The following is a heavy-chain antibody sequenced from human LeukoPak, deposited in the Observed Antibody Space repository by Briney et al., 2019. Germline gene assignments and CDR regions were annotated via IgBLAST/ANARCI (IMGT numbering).Heavy chain of an antibody. CDR1: GYTFTGYY. J-gene: IGHJ4*02. Sequence: ASVKVSCKASGYTFTGYYMHWVRQAPGQGLEWMGWINPNSGGTNYAQKFQGRVTMTRDTSISTAYMELSRLRSDDTAVYYCARDLRPNMVGLRPLTLFDYWGQGTLVTVSS. CDR2: INPNSGGT. D-gene: IGHD1-26*01. V-gene: IGHV1-2*02. CDR3: ARDLRPNMVGLRPLTLFDY.